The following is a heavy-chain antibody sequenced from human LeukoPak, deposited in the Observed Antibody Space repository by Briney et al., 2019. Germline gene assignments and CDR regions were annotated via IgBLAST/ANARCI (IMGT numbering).Heavy chain of an antibody. D-gene: IGHD4-23*01. CDR1: GGSISSSNW. V-gene: IGHV4-4*02. J-gene: IGHJ3*02. CDR3: ARAKSTVVDAFDI. CDR2: IYHSGST. Sequence: SETLSLTCAVSGGSISSSNWWSWVRQPPGKGLEWIGEIYHSGSTNYNPSLKSRVTISVDKSKNQLSLKLSSVTAADTAVYYCARAKSTVVDAFDIWGQGTMVTVSS.